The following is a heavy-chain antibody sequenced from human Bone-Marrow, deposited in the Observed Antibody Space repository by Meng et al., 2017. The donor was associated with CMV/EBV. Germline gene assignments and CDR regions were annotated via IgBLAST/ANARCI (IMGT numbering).Heavy chain of an antibody. Sequence: ASVKVSCKASGYTFTSYGISWVRQAPGQGLEWMGWISAYNGNTNYAQKLQGRVTMTTDTSTSTAYMELRSLRSDDTAVYYCARDYVGATYYYYYYGMDVWGQGTTFTVSS. CDR3: ARDYVGATYYYYYYGMDV. CDR1: GYTFTSYG. CDR2: ISAYNGNT. D-gene: IGHD1-26*01. V-gene: IGHV1-18*01. J-gene: IGHJ6*02.